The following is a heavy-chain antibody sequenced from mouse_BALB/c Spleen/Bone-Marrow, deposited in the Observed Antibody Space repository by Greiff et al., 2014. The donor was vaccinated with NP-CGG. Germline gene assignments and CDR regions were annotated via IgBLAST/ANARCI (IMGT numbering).Heavy chain of an antibody. CDR2: IHPGNSDT. J-gene: IGHJ2*01. V-gene: IGHV1-5*01. CDR3: TTLARNNFDY. D-gene: IGHD3-1*01. Sequence: VQLQQPGTVLARPGAAVKMSCKASGYTFSNYWMHWIKQRPGQGLEWIGTIHPGNSDTTYNQKFKGKAKLTAVTSTSTAYMELSNLTNEDSSVYYCTTLARNNFDYWGQGTTLTVSS. CDR1: GYTFSNYW.